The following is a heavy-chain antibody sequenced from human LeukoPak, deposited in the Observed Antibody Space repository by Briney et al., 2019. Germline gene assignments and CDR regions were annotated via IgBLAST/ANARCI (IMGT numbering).Heavy chain of an antibody. V-gene: IGHV1-2*06. CDR1: GYTFTGYH. CDR3: ARDQGSLTRSWYTGY. CDR2: INPYSGDT. Sequence: GASVKVSCKASGYTFTGYHMHWVRQAPGQGLEWMGRINPYSGDTNFAQKFQGRVTMTRDTSITTAYMDLSSLTPDDTAVYFYARDQGSLTRSWYTGYWGQGTQVTVSS. J-gene: IGHJ4*02. D-gene: IGHD6-13*01.